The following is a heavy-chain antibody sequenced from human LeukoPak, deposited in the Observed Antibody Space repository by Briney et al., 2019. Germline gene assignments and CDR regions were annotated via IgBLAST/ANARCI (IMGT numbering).Heavy chain of an antibody. V-gene: IGHV3-7*01. CDR1: GFTFSSYW. D-gene: IGHD1-14*01. CDR2: IKLDGSET. J-gene: IGHJ1*01. Sequence: GGSLRLSCAASGFTFSSYWMSWVRQAPGKGLEWVVNIKLDGSETHYVDSVKGRFTISRDNAKSSLYLQMNSLRAEDTAVYYCARDRYFQYWGQGTLVTVSS. CDR3: ARDRYFQY.